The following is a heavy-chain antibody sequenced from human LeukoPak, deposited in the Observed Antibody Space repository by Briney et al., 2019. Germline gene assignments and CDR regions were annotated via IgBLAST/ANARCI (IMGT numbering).Heavy chain of an antibody. CDR3: ARDAWLYYYGSSALDY. D-gene: IGHD3-22*01. Sequence: SETLSLTCSVSGGSISSYYWSWIRQSPHKRLELIGYIHFSGSTDYNPSLTSRVTISVDTSQNQFSLKLSSVTAADTAVYYCARDAWLYYYGSSALDYWGQGTLVTVSS. J-gene: IGHJ4*02. CDR2: IHFSGST. V-gene: IGHV4-59*12. CDR1: GGSISSYY.